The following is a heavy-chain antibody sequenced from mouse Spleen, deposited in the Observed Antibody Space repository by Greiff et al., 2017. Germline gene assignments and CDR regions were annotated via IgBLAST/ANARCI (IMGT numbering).Heavy chain of an antibody. CDR3: ARSAYWGGNYLDY. Sequence: QVQLQQSGAELVRPGTSVKVSCKASGYAFTNYLIEWVKQRPGQGLEWIGVINPGSGGTNYNEKFKGKATLTADKSSSTAYMQLSSLTSEDSAVYFCARSAYWGGNYLDYWGQGTTLTVSS. V-gene: IGHV1-54*01. D-gene: IGHD4-1*01. CDR1: GYAFTNYL. CDR2: INPGSGGT. J-gene: IGHJ2*01.